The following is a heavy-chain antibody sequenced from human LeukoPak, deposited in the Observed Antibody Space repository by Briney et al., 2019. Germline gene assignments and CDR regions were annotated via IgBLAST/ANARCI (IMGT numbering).Heavy chain of an antibody. CDR1: GGSFSGYY. CDR3: ARGSGRMEGMDV. J-gene: IGHJ6*02. Sequence: SSETLSLTCAVYGGSFSGYYWSWIRPPPGNGLAWIGEINHSGSTNYNPSLKSRVTISVDTSKNQFSLKLSSVAAADTAVYYCARGSGRMEGMDVWGQGTTVTVSS. D-gene: IGHD1-1*01. CDR2: INHSGST. V-gene: IGHV4-34*01.